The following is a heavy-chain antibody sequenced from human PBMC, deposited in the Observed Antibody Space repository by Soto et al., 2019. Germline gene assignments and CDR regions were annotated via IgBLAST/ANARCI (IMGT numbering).Heavy chain of an antibody. CDR1: GFTFSSYA. V-gene: IGHV3-30-3*01. CDR3: ARTMVRGVIIFNWFDP. CDR2: ISYDGSNK. J-gene: IGHJ5*02. D-gene: IGHD3-10*01. Sequence: QVQLVESGGGVVQPGRSLRLSCAASGFTFSSYAIHWVRQAPGKGLEWVAVISYDGSNKYYADSVKGRFTISRDNSKNTLYLQMNSLRAEDTAVYYCARTMVRGVIIFNWFDPWGQGTLVTVSS.